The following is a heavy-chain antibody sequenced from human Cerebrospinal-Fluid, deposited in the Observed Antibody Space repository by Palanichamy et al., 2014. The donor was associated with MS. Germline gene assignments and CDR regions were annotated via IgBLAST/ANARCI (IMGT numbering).Heavy chain of an antibody. J-gene: IGHJ4*02. CDR2: IKEDGTEK. Sequence: EVLLVESGGGLVQPGGSLRLSCTASGFTFSSYWMTWVRQAPGKGLEWVANIKEDGTEKHYVGSVKGRFTISRDNANDSLHLQMNSQRVEDTAVYYCVREGSLASYFDYWGQGTLVTVSS. CDR3: VREGSLASYFDY. D-gene: IGHD3-10*01. V-gene: IGHV3-7*01. CDR1: GFTFSSYW.